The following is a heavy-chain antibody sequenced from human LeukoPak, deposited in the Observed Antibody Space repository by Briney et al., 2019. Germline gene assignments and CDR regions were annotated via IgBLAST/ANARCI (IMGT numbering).Heavy chain of an antibody. Sequence: SETLSLTCAVSGYSISSGYYWGWIRQPPGKGLEWIGSIYHSGSTYYNPSLKSRVTISVDTSKKQFSLKLSSVTAADTAVYYCARCNADAFDIWGLGTMVTVSS. CDR2: IYHSGST. J-gene: IGHJ3*02. CDR1: GYSISSGYY. V-gene: IGHV4-38-2*01. D-gene: IGHD2/OR15-2a*01. CDR3: ARCNADAFDI.